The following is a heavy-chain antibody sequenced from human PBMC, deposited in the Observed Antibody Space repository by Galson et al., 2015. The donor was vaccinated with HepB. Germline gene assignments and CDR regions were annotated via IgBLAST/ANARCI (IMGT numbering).Heavy chain of an antibody. CDR1: GFAFNNAW. CDR2: IKSKTDGGTT. Sequence: SLRLSCAASGFAFNNAWMNWVRQAPGKGLEWVGRIKSKTDGGTTEYAAPVKGRFTISRDDSRNKLYLQMHSLKTDDTAVYYCTTDVYFSSYWSWLDPWGQGTLVTVSS. D-gene: IGHD2-2*01. CDR3: TTDVYFSSYWSWLDP. V-gene: IGHV3-15*01. J-gene: IGHJ5*02.